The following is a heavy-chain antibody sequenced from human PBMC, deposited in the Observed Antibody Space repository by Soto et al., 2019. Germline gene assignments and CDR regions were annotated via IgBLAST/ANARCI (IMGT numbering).Heavy chain of an antibody. CDR2: ISGSGGST. J-gene: IGHJ4*02. CDR1: GFTFSTYG. V-gene: IGHV3-23*01. Sequence: EVQLLESGGGLVQPGGSLRLSCAASGFTFSTYGMSWVRQAPGKGLEWVSSISGSGGSTNYADTVKGRFTISRDNSKNTLYLQMTSLRAEDTAVYYCAKDPATIAVAGTFDYWGQGTLVIVSS. D-gene: IGHD6-19*01. CDR3: AKDPATIAVAGTFDY.